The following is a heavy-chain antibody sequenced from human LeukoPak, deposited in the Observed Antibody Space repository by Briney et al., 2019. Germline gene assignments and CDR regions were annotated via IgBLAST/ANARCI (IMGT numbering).Heavy chain of an antibody. V-gene: IGHV1-46*01. Sequence: GASVTVSFKASGYTFTSYYMHWVRQAPGQGLEWMGIINPSGGSTSYAQKFQGRVTMTRDTSTGTVYMELSSLRSEDTAVYYCARDSGSYRGVGYWGQGTLVTVSS. CDR2: INPSGGST. CDR1: GYTFTSYY. D-gene: IGHD1-26*01. J-gene: IGHJ4*02. CDR3: ARDSGSYRGVGY.